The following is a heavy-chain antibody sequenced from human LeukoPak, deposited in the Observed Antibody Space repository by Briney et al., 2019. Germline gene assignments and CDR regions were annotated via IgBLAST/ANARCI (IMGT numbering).Heavy chain of an antibody. D-gene: IGHD3-10*01. V-gene: IGHV1-2*02. CDR3: ARDLLCFGRGYYYYYYGMDV. Sequence: ASVKVSCKASGYTFTGYYMHWVRQAPGQGLEWMGWINPNSGGTNYAQKFQGRVTMTRDTSISTAYQELSRLRSDDTAVYYCARDLLCFGRGYYYYYYGMDVWGQGTTVTVSS. CDR2: INPNSGGT. J-gene: IGHJ6*02. CDR1: GYTFTGYY.